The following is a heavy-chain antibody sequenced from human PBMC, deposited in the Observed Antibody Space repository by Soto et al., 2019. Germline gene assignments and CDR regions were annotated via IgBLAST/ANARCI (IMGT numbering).Heavy chain of an antibody. V-gene: IGHV1-46*02. Sequence: ASVKVSCKSSGYPFNTYYLHWVRQAPGQGLEWMGRINPYDGDTNYAQKLLGRVTMTMDTSTSTAYMELRSLRSDDTAVYYCESGWFGEFVYYFDYWGQGTLVTVSS. J-gene: IGHJ4*02. CDR2: INPYDGDT. CDR1: GYPFNTYY. D-gene: IGHD3-10*01. CDR3: ESGWFGEFVYYFDY.